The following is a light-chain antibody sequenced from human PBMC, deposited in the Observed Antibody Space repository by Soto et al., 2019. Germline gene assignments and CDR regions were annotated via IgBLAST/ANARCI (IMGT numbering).Light chain of an antibody. CDR1: SSNIGKYY. J-gene: IGLJ1*01. CDR3: GAWDDSMRLYV. Sequence: QSVLTQPPSVSAAPGQKVTISCSGSSSNIGKYYVSWYQQLPGEAPKLLIYDSNKRPSGIPERFSASRSGTSATLGITGLQTGDEADYYCGAWDDSMRLYVFGPGTKV. CDR2: DSN. V-gene: IGLV1-51*01.